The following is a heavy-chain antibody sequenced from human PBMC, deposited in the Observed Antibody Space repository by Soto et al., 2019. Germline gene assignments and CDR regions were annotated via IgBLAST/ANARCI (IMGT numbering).Heavy chain of an antibody. Sequence: QVQLVQSGAEVKKPGYSVKVSCKASGGTFSTYGINWVRQAPGQGLEWMGGIIPIFDTTNYAQKFQGKFTITADESTSTVYMELSSLRSEATAVYYCASDEAAAATSGMDVWGPVPTVTVSS. V-gene: IGHV1-69*01. CDR1: GGTFSTYG. D-gene: IGHD6-13*01. CDR2: IIPIFDTT. CDR3: ASDEAAAATSGMDV. J-gene: IGHJ6*02.